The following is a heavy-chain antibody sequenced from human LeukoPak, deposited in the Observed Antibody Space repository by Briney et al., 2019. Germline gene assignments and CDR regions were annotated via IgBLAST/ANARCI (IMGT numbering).Heavy chain of an antibody. Sequence: GGSLRLSCTASGFTFGDYAMSWFRQAPGKGLEWVGFIRSKDYGGTKEYAASVKGRFTISRDDSKSIAYLQMNSLKTEDTAVYYCTRALVILTELYDYWCQGTLVTVSS. J-gene: IGHJ4*02. CDR2: IRSKDYGGTK. CDR3: TRALVILTELYDY. V-gene: IGHV3-49*03. D-gene: IGHD3-9*01. CDR1: GFTFGDYA.